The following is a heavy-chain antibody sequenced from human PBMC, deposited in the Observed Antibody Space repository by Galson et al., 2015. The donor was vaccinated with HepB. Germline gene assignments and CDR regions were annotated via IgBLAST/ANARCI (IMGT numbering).Heavy chain of an antibody. Sequence: SVKVSCKASGYTFTSYGISWVRQAPGQGLEWMGWISAHNGNTNYAQKLQGRVTMTTDTSTSTAYMELRSLRSDDTAVYYCARDVLLWFEAPYGMDVWGQGTTVTVSS. CDR2: ISAHNGNT. CDR3: ARDVLLWFEAPYGMDV. V-gene: IGHV1-18*04. J-gene: IGHJ6*02. CDR1: GYTFTSYG. D-gene: IGHD3-10*01.